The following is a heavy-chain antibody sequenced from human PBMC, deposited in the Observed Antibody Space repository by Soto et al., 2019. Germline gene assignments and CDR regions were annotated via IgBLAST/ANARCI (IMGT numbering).Heavy chain of an antibody. CDR3: ARGYRDGYYYAMDV. CDR1: GGTFSSYA. D-gene: IGHD2-2*02. V-gene: IGHV1-69*01. J-gene: IGHJ6*02. CDR2: IIPMFGKA. Sequence: QVLLVQSGAEVKKPGSSVKVSCKASGGTFSSYAINWVRQAPGQGLEWMGGIIPMFGKANYAPNFQGRVTITADESTITAYMELSSLTSDDAAVYYCARGYRDGYYYAMDVWGQGTTVTVSS.